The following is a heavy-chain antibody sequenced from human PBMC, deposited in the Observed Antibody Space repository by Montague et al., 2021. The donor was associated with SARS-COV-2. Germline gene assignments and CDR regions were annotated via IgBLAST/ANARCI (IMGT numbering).Heavy chain of an antibody. D-gene: IGHD3-16*02. V-gene: IGHV3-48*03. J-gene: IGHJ3*02. Sequence: SLRLSLSASGFTFSNYDMNWVRQAPGKGPEWISYISTSAYTTSYAGSVKGRFTISRDNGKNSLYLQMNSLRVEDTAVYYCTRDYRSIVGDGLDIWGQGTKVTVSS. CDR3: TRDYRSIVGDGLDI. CDR1: GFTFSNYD. CDR2: ISTSAYTT.